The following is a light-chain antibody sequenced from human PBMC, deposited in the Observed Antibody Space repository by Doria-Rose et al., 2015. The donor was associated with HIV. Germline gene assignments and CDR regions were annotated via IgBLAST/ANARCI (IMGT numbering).Light chain of an antibody. CDR1: QSFSSTY. CDR2: DGS. V-gene: IGKV3-20*01. CDR3: HQYGTSWT. J-gene: IGKJ1*01. Sequence: IAIAQSRRPLSLTADLRATRSCRASQSFSSTYLAWYQQKPGQAPSLLIYDGSTRATGIPDRFSASGSGTDFTLTINRLEPEDFALYYCHQYGTSWTFGQGTKVEI.